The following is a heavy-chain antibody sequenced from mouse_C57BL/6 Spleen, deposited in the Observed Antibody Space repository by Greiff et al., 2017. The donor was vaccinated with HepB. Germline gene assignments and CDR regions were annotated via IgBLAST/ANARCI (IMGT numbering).Heavy chain of an antibody. D-gene: IGHD4-1*02. J-gene: IGHJ2*01. CDR3: ARPTGTGIFDY. Sequence: EVKVVESGGDLVKPGGSLKLSCAASGFTFSSYGMSWVRQTPDKRLEWVATISSGGSYTYYPDSVKGRFTISRDNAKNTLYLQMSSLKSEDTAMYYCARPTGTGIFDYWGQGTTLTVSS. V-gene: IGHV5-6*01. CDR2: ISSGGSYT. CDR1: GFTFSSYG.